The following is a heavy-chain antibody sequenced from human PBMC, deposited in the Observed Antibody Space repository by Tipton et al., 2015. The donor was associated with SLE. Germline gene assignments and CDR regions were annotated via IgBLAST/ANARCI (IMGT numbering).Heavy chain of an antibody. CDR2: ISAYNGNT. V-gene: IGHV1-18*01. CDR1: GYTFTSYG. CDR3: ARHHVGLRWYHYYYDSMDV. D-gene: IGHD2-21*01. Sequence: QLVQSGPEVKKPGASVKVSCKASGYTFTSYGISWVRQAPGQGLEWMGWISAYNGNTNYAQKLQGRVTMTTDTSTSTAYMELRSLRSDDTAVYYWARHHVGLRWYHYYYDSMDVWGLGTTVTVSS. J-gene: IGHJ6*02.